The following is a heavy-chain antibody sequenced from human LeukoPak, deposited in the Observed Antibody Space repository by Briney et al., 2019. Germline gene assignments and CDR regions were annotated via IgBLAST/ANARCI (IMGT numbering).Heavy chain of an antibody. CDR1: GFTFSSYW. Sequence: PGGSLRLSCAGSGFTFSSYWLPWVRQGPGKGLVWVARMDTNGRTINYADSVKGRFTISRDNARNTLYLQMNSLTVEDTGVYYCARAGSYRFDYWGQGTLVTVSS. V-gene: IGHV3-74*01. CDR2: MDTNGRTI. CDR3: ARAGSYRFDY. J-gene: IGHJ4*02. D-gene: IGHD3-10*01.